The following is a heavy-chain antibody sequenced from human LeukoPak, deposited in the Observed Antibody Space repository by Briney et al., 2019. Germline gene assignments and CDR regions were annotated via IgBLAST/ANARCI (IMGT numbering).Heavy chain of an antibody. D-gene: IGHD3-22*01. V-gene: IGHV3-66*01. Sequence: GGSLRLSCAASGFTVSSNYMSWVRQAPGKGLEWVSVIYSGGSTYYADSVKGRFTISRDSSKNTLYLQMNSLRAEDTAVYYCARDLYYYDSSGYVDYWGQGTLVTVSS. CDR1: GFTVSSNY. CDR2: IYSGGST. CDR3: ARDLYYYDSSGYVDY. J-gene: IGHJ4*02.